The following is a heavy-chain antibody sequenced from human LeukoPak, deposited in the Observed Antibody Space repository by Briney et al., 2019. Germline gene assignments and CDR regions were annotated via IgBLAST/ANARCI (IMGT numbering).Heavy chain of an antibody. V-gene: IGHV1-2*04. CDR1: GYAFTGYY. CDR3: ARDSISITMVSSGFPDAFDI. J-gene: IGHJ3*02. Sequence: ASVNVSCKASGYAFTGYYMHWVRQAPGQGLEWMGWINPNSGGTKYAQKFQGWVTMTRDRSISTAYMELSRLRSDHTAVYYCARDSISITMVSSGFPDAFDIWGQGTMVTVSS. CDR2: INPNSGGT. D-gene: IGHD3-10*01.